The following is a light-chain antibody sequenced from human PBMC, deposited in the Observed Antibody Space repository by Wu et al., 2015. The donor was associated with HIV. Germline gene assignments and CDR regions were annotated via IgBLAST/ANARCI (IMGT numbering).Light chain of an antibody. J-gene: IGKJ5*01. V-gene: IGKV1-9*01. CDR3: QQLNTNPLT. Sequence: DIQLTQSPSFLSASVGDRVTITCRASQAISIYLAWYQQKPGKAPNLLIYGASTLQSGVPSRFSGSGSGTEFTLTITSLQPEDFATYYCQQLNTNPLTFGQGTRLXIK. CDR2: GAS. CDR1: QAISIY.